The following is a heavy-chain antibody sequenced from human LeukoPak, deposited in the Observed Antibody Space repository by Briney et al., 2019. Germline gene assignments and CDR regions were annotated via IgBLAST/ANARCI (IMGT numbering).Heavy chain of an antibody. Sequence: SETLSLTCSVSGGSIRNYYWSWIRQPPGKGLEWIGYIYYSGSTNYNPSLKSRVTISVDTSENQFSLKLSSVTAADTALYCCAKYVSTGWFDPWGQGTLVTVSS. CDR2: IYYSGST. V-gene: IGHV4-59*08. CDR1: GGSIRNYY. CDR3: AKYVSTGWFDP. J-gene: IGHJ5*02. D-gene: IGHD3-16*01.